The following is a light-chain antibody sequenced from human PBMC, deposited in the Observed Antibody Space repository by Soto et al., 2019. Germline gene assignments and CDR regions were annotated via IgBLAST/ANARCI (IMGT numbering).Light chain of an antibody. V-gene: IGLV4-69*01. J-gene: IGLJ2*01. CDR3: QTWGTGIHEI. CDR1: SGRYTYI. Sequence: QLVLTQSPSASASLGASVKLTCTLSSGRYTYIIAWHQQQPGRGPRYLLSLDSDGRHNKGAGIPDRFSGSSSGAERYLTISSLQSEDEADYYCQTWGTGIHEIFGGGTKVTVL. CDR2: LDSDGRH.